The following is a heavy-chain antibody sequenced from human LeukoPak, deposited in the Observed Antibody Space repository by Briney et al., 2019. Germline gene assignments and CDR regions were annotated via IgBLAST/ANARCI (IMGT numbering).Heavy chain of an antibody. CDR2: INPNSGGT. V-gene: IGHV1-2*02. Sequence: ASVKVSCKASGYTFTGYYMHWVRQAPGQGLEWMEWINPNSGGTNYAQKFQGRVTMTRDTSISTAYMELSRLRSDDTAVYYCARGTWIQLSSLGYWGQGTLVTVSS. J-gene: IGHJ4*02. D-gene: IGHD5-18*01. CDR3: ARGTWIQLSSLGY. CDR1: GYTFTGYY.